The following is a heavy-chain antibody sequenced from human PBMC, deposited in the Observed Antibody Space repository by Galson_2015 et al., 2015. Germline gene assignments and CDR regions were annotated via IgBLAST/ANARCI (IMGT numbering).Heavy chain of an antibody. D-gene: IGHD3-3*01. CDR1: GFVFYGYG. V-gene: IGHV3-30*18. Sequence: SLRLSCAASGFVFYGYGLIWVRQAPGKGLEWVSIISSDGITTYYAVSVNGRYTISRDNSKNTVYLQMDSLTAEDTAIYFCAKSARSELCFSQTSFSHWGQRALLTV. CDR2: ISSDGITT. CDR3: AKSARSELCFSQTSFSH. J-gene: IGHJ4*01.